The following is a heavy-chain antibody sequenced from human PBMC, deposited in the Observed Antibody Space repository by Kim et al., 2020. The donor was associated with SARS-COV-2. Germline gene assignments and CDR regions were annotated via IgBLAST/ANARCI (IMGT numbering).Heavy chain of an antibody. CDR1: GFTFSSYT. Sequence: GGSLRLSCAASGFTFSSYTIHWVRQAPGKGLEWVSVISYDGRNKYYADSVKGRFTISRDNPKNTLYLQMNTLRPEDTAVYYCARDWDLSYGSGSSIGMDAWGQGTTVTVSS. D-gene: IGHD3-10*01. J-gene: IGHJ6*02. CDR3: ARDWDLSYGSGSSIGMDA. V-gene: IGHV3-30*04. CDR2: ISYDGRNK.